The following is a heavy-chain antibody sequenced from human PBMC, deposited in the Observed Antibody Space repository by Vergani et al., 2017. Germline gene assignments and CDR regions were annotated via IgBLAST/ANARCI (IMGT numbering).Heavy chain of an antibody. V-gene: IGHV3-74*03. CDR3: AIGGYYPPFDY. CDR1: GFSFNSYW. CDR2: IKSDGSIT. Sequence: DVHLAESGGGFFQPGGSLRLSCSASGFSFNSYWMHWVRQVPGKGLLWVSRIKSDGSITAYADSVKGRFTISRDNAQNTLYLQMNSLRVEDTAVYYCAIGGYYPPFDYWGQGTLVTVSS. D-gene: IGHD3-22*01. J-gene: IGHJ4*02.